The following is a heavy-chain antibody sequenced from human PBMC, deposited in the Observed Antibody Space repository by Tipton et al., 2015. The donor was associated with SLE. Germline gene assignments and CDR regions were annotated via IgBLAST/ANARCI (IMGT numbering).Heavy chain of an antibody. J-gene: IGHJ6*02. Sequence: QLVQSGAEVKKPGASVKVSCKASGYTFTRYYIHWVRQAPGKGLEWMGWISTYNANTHYAQKLQGRVTMTTYTSTSTAYMQLRSLRSDDPAVYYCAREVYSGGYYDFYGMGVRGQGTAVAFAS. CDR2: ISTYNANT. CDR1: GYTFTRYY. D-gene: IGHD2-21*01. CDR3: AREVYSGGYYDFYGMGV. V-gene: IGHV1-18*04.